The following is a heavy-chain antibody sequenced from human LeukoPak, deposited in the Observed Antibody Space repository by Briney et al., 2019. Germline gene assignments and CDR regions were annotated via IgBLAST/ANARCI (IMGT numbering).Heavy chain of an antibody. Sequence: QSGGSLRLSCAASGFTFSSYAMHWVRRAPGKGLEWVAVISYDGSNKYYADSVKGRFTISRDNSKNTLYLQMNSLRAEDTAVYYCARDRNNPSSGYYNYWGQGTLVTVSS. V-gene: IGHV3-30*04. D-gene: IGHD3-22*01. CDR2: ISYDGSNK. CDR1: GFTFSSYA. CDR3: ARDRNNPSSGYYNY. J-gene: IGHJ4*02.